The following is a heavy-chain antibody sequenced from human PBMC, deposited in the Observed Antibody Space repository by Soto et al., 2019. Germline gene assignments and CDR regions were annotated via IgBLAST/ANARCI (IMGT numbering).Heavy chain of an antibody. J-gene: IGHJ4*02. CDR1: GGFI. CDR3: ARRHGLDIDAYY. D-gene: IGHD3-10*01. Sequence: SETLSLTCTVSGGFIWGWIRQSPDKGLEWIGYIYNSGRYNYNPSPESRHTISIDTSKNQFSLRLASVTAADTAVYFCARRHGLDIDAYYWGQGILVTVSS. V-gene: IGHV4-59*01. CDR2: IYNSGRY.